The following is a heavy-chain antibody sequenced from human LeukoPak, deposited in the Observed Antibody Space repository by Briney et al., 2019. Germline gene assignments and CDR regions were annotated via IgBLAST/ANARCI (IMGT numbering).Heavy chain of an antibody. CDR1: GFTFDDYA. D-gene: IGHD4-17*01. Sequence: GGSLRLSCAASGFTFDDYAMHWVRQAPGKGLEWVSGISWNSGSIGYADSVKGRFTISRDNAKNSLYLQMNSLRAEDTASYYCAKGNGDPPFDYWGQGTLVTVSS. CDR3: AKGNGDPPFDY. J-gene: IGHJ4*02. V-gene: IGHV3-9*01. CDR2: ISWNSGSI.